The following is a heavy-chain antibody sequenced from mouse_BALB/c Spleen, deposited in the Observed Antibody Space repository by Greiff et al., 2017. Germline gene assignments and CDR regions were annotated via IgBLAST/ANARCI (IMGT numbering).Heavy chain of an antibody. CDR1: GYTFTSYY. Sequence: QVQLQQSGPELVKPGASVKMSCKASGYTFTSYYIHWVKQRPGQGLEWIGWIYPGDGSTKYNEKFKGKTTLTADKSSSTAYMLLSSLTSEDSAIYFCARRYRYDGAWFAYWGQGTLVTVSA. J-gene: IGHJ3*01. D-gene: IGHD2-14*01. CDR3: ARRYRYDGAWFAY. CDR2: IYPGDGST. V-gene: IGHV1S56*01.